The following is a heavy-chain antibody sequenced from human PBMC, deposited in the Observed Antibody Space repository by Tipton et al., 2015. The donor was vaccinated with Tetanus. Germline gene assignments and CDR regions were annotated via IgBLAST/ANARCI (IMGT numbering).Heavy chain of an antibody. CDR3: AKSEARLGTSSSLD. D-gene: IGHD6-6*01. CDR1: GFTFNSYT. CDR2: ISGGGVST. V-gene: IGHV3-23*01. J-gene: IGHJ4*02. Sequence: SLRLSCAASGFTFNSYTMNWVRQAPGKGLEWVSAISGGGVSTYYADSVKGRFTISRDNSKNTLYLQMNSLRADDTAVYFCAKSEARLGTSSSLDWGQGTLVTVSS.